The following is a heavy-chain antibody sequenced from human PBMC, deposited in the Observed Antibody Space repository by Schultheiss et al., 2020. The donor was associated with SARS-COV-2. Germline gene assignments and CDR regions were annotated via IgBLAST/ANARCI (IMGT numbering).Heavy chain of an antibody. Sequence: KISCKASGYTFTGYYMHWVRQAPGQGLEWMGRIIPILGIANYAQKFQGRVTITADKSTSTAYMELSSLRSEDTAVYYCARGDYDFWSGYYSGVSYYGMDVWGQGTTVTVSS. CDR1: GYTFTGYY. V-gene: IGHV1-69*04. CDR3: ARGDYDFWSGYYSGVSYYGMDV. J-gene: IGHJ6*02. D-gene: IGHD3-3*01. CDR2: IIPILGIA.